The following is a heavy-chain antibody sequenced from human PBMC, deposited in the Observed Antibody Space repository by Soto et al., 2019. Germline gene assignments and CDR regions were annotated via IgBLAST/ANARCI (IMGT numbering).Heavy chain of an antibody. CDR2: ISYDSNNK. Sequence: VQLVESGGGVVQPGRSMSLSCAASDFTFSKFDMHWVRQAPGKGLEWVAVISYDSNNKYYADSVKGRFSISRDNSKNTLSLQIISLRADETAVYYCAREGAVPSARGHYYYGMDVWRQGTTVTVAS. CDR1: DFTFSKFD. J-gene: IGHJ6*02. CDR3: AREGAVPSARGHYYYGMDV. D-gene: IGHD6-19*01. V-gene: IGHV3-30-3*01.